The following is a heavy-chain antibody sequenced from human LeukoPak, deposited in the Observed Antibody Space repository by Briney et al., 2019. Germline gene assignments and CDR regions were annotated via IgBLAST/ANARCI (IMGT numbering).Heavy chain of an antibody. J-gene: IGHJ5*01. CDR3: GYYNSGSYSTPDS. V-gene: IGHV3-30*02. D-gene: IGHD3-10*01. Sequence: PGGSLRLSCAASGFTFSNSYMSWIRQAPGKGLEWVAYIHTDQTIQYYADSVKGRFTISRDNSKNTLYLQMKTLRSEDTAVYYCGYYNSGSYSTPDSWGQGTQVTVSS. CDR2: IHTDQTIQ. CDR1: GFTFSNSY.